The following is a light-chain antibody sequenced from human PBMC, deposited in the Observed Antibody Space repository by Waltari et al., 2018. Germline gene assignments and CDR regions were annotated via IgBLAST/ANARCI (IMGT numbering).Light chain of an antibody. CDR1: KWGDKY. CDR2: QDS. J-gene: IGLJ2*01. Sequence: SYELTQPPSVSVSPGQTASITCSGDKWGDKYACWYQQKPGQSPVLVIYQDSKRPSGIPERFSGSNSGNTATLTISGTQAMDEADYYCQAWDSSTGVFGGGTKLTVL. CDR3: QAWDSSTGV. V-gene: IGLV3-1*01.